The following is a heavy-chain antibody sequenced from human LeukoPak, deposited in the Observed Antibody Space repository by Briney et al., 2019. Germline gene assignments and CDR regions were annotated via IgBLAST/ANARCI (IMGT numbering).Heavy chain of an antibody. CDR1: GFSFSSYG. V-gene: IGHV3-30*02. CDR3: AKAYSYGYDY. J-gene: IGHJ4*02. D-gene: IGHD5-18*01. CDR2: IWYDGSNK. Sequence: GGSLRLSCVASGFSFSSYGMHWVRQAPGKGLEWVAFIWYDGSNKYYADSVKGRFTISRDNSKNTLSLQMSSLRPDDTAVYYCAKAYSYGYDYWGQGTLVTVSS.